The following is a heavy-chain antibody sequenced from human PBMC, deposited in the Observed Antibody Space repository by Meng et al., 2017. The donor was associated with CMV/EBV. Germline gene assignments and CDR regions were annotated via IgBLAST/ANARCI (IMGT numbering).Heavy chain of an antibody. Sequence: ASVKVSCKASGYTFTSYDINWVRQATGQGLEWMGWMNPNSGNTGYAQKFQGRVTITRNTSISTAYMELSSLRSEDTAVYYCARDLTPLGGQKEQQLENDYWGQGTLVTVSS. CDR1: GYTFTSYD. CDR3: ARDLTPLGGQKEQQLENDY. J-gene: IGHJ4*02. CDR2: MNPNSGNT. D-gene: IGHD6-13*01. V-gene: IGHV1-8*03.